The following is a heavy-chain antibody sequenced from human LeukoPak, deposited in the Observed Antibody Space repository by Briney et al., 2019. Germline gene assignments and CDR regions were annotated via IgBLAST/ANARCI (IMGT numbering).Heavy chain of an antibody. D-gene: IGHD3-22*01. CDR2: MNPNSGNT. Sequence: FTXXXINWVXXAXGQGLEWMGWMNPNSGNTGYAQKFQGRVTMTRNTSISTAYMELSSLRSEDTAVYYCATLGHYYDSSGYHHWGQGTLVTVSS. V-gene: IGHV1-8*01. CDR3: ATLGHYYDSSGYHH. J-gene: IGHJ5*02. CDR1: FTXXX.